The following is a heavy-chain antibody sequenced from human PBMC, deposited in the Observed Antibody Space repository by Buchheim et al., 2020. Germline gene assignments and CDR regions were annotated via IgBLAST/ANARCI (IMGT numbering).Heavy chain of an antibody. V-gene: IGHV3-23*01. D-gene: IGHD1-1*01. Sequence: EVQLLESGGGLVQPGGSLRLSCAASGFTFSSYAMSCVRQAPGKGLEWVSTISGSGGSTYYADSVKGRFTISRDNSKNTLYVQMKSLRAEDTAVYYCAKDLEVHRAFPDAFDIWGQGT. CDR1: GFTFSSYA. J-gene: IGHJ3*02. CDR2: ISGSGGST. CDR3: AKDLEVHRAFPDAFDI.